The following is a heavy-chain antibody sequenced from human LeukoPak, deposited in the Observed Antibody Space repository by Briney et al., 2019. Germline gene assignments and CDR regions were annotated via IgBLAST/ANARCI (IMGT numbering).Heavy chain of an antibody. D-gene: IGHD5-18*01. V-gene: IGHV3-74*01. CDR1: GIFFSNYW. J-gene: IGHJ4*02. CDR2: IYRDGSST. Sequence: GGSLRLSCAPSGIFFSNYWMRWGRQAPGTGLGWVSRIYRDGSSTSYADSVKGRFTISRDNAKTTLYLQMNRLRAEDTAVYFCARGGGYSYGSFDYWGQGTLVTVSS. CDR3: ARGGGYSYGSFDY.